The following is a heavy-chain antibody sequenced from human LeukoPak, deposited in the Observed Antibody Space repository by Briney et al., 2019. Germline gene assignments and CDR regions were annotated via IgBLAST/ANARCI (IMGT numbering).Heavy chain of an antibody. CDR2: IYSGGST. CDR1: GFTVSSNY. V-gene: IGHV3-53*01. D-gene: IGHD3-16*01. Sequence: GGSLRLSCAASGFTVSSNYMSWVRQAPGKGLEWVSVIYSGGSTYYADSVKGRFTISRDNSKNTLYLQMNSLRAEDTAVYYCARTPFYDYVWGSYDYWGQGTLVTVSS. CDR3: ARTPFYDYVWGSYDY. J-gene: IGHJ4*02.